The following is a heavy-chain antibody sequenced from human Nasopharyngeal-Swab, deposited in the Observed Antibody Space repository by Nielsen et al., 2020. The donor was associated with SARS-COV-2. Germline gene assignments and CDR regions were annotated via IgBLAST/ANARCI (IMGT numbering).Heavy chain of an antibody. CDR3: ARAAYCSGGSRYSYYYYMEV. Sequence: SETLSLTCTVSGGSISSYYWSWIRQPPGKGLEWIGYIYYSGSTNYNPSLKSRVTISVDTSKNQFSLKLSSVTAADTAVYYCARAAYCSGGSRYSYYYYMEVWGKGTTVTVSS. CDR2: IYYSGST. D-gene: IGHD2-15*01. J-gene: IGHJ6*03. CDR1: GGSISSYY. V-gene: IGHV4-59*01.